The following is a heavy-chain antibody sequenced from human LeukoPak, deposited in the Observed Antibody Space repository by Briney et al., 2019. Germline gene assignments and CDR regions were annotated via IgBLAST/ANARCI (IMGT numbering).Heavy chain of an antibody. V-gene: IGHV3-74*01. CDR1: GFTLNTYW. D-gene: IGHD6-13*01. CDR3: ARGSWSAADTNIDY. Sequence: GGSLRLSCAASGFTLNTYWMHWVRRGPGKGLVWVSCINSDGSRTTYADSVKGRFTISRDNAKNTLYLQMNTLRVEDTAVYYCARGSWSAADTNIDYWGQGTLVTVSS. J-gene: IGHJ4*02. CDR2: INSDGSRT.